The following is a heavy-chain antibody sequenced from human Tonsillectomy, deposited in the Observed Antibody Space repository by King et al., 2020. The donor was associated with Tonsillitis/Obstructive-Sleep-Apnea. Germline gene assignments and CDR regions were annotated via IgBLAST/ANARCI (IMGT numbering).Heavy chain of an antibody. Sequence: VQLVESGGGLVQPGGSLRLSCAASGFTFSSYAMNWVRQAPGKGLEWVSAISGSGGSRYFADSVKGRFTISRDNSENTLYLEMNSLRAEDTAVYYCAKGPFWGGKCSPNWSSVLGGRGTLVPV. J-gene: IGHJ2*01. CDR3: AKGPFWGGKCSPNWSSVL. D-gene: IGHD3-3*01. CDR2: ISGSGGSR. V-gene: IGHV3-23*04. CDR1: GFTFSSYA.